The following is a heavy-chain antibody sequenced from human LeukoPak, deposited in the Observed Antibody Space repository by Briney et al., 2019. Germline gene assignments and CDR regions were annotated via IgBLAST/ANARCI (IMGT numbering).Heavy chain of an antibody. D-gene: IGHD6-19*01. CDR2: ISYDGSNK. CDR3: AKDNPNSSGWYW. J-gene: IGHJ4*02. CDR1: GFTFSNYG. V-gene: IGHV3-30*18. Sequence: GGSLRLSCAASGFTFSNYGMHWVRQAPGKGLEWVAVISYDGSNKYYADSVKGRFTISRDNSKNTLYLQMNSLRAEDTAVYYCAKDNPNSSGWYWWGQGTLVTVSS.